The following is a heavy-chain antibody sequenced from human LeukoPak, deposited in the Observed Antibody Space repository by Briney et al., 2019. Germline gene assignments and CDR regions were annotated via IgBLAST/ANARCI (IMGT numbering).Heavy chain of an antibody. J-gene: IGHJ4*02. CDR2: TYYRSKWYN. CDR1: GDSLSSNSAA. D-gene: IGHD1-26*01. V-gene: IGHV6-1*01. Sequence: SQTLSLTCALSGDSLSSNSAAWSWIRRSPSRGPEWLGRTYYRSKWYNEYAVSVKSRITINPDTSKNQFSLQLNSVPPEDTAVYYCARKARGSGRYSGFDYWGQGTLVTVSS. CDR3: ARKARGSGRYSGFDY.